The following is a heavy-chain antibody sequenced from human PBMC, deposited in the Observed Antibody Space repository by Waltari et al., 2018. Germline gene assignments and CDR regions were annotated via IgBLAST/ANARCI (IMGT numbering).Heavy chain of an antibody. D-gene: IGHD6-6*01. CDR1: GYTLTEFS. Sequence: QVQLVQSGAEVKKPGASVKVSCKVSGYTLTEFSMHWVRQAPGKGLEWRGGFDPEDGETIHAQKFPGRVMITTDEATSTAYMELSSLRSEDTAVYYCAREGSSSSIRGNWFDPWGQGTLVTVSS. V-gene: IGHV1-24*01. J-gene: IGHJ5*02. CDR2: FDPEDGET. CDR3: AREGSSSSIRGNWFDP.